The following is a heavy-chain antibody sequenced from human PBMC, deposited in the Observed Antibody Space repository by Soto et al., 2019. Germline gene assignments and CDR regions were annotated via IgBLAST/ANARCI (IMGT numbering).Heavy chain of an antibody. CDR2: IYWNDDK. J-gene: IGHJ6*02. Sequence: QITLKESGPTQVKPTQTLTLTCTLSGFSLNSGGGGVVWIRQAPEKALEWLALIYWNDDKRYSPSLRSRLTITKDTSRNHIVLTMTNVDPGDTGTYDCAHRPNWGMNGLGPCGQGTTVTVSS. V-gene: IGHV2-5*01. CDR3: AHRPNWGMNGLGP. CDR1: GFSLNSGGGG. D-gene: IGHD3-16*01.